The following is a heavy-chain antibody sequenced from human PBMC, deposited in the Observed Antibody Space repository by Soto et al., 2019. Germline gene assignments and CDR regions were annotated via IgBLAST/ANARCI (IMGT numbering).Heavy chain of an antibody. J-gene: IGHJ6*02. CDR3: ARDRGRGGGYYYYGMDV. CDR2: ISYDGSNK. CDR1: GFTFSSYA. V-gene: IGHV3-30-3*01. Sequence: QVQLVESGGGVVQPGRSLRLSCAASGFTFSSYAMHWVRQAPGKGLEWVAVISYDGSNKYYADSVKGRFTISRDNSKNTLYLQMNSLRAEDTAVYYCARDRGRGGGYYYYGMDVWGQGTTVTVSS. D-gene: IGHD3-16*01.